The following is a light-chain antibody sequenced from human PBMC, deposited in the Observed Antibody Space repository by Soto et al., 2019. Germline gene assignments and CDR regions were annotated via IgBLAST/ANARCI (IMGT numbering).Light chain of an antibody. J-gene: IGLJ2*01. Sequence: QSALTQPASVSGSLGQSIIISCTGTRSDIGTYDLVSWYQQHPGKAPQLMIYDVTNRPSGVSNRFSGSKSGNTASLTISGLQAEDEADYYCTSYTTSSTVVIGGGTKVTVL. CDR2: DVT. V-gene: IGLV2-14*03. CDR1: RSDIGTYDL. CDR3: TSYTTSSTVV.